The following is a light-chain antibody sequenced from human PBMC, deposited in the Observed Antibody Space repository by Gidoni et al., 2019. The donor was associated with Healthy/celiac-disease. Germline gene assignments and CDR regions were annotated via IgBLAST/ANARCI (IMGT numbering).Light chain of an antibody. CDR2: GAS. CDR3: QQYGSSPCS. V-gene: IGKV3-20*01. J-gene: IGKJ2*04. Sequence: EIVLTQSPGTLSLSPGERATLSCRASQSVSSSYLAWYQQKPGQAPRLLIYGASSRATGIPDRFSGSGSGTDFTLTISRLEPEEFAVYYCQQYGSSPCSFGQXTKLEIK. CDR1: QSVSSSY.